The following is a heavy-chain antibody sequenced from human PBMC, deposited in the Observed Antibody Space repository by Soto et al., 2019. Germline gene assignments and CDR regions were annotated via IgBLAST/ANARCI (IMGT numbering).Heavy chain of an antibody. D-gene: IGHD6-6*01. J-gene: IGHJ4*02. Sequence: HLLESGGGLAQPGGSLRLSCAASGFTFRNFAMTWVRQAPGEGLEWVSVINESGGDSLHADAVKGRFTVSRDNSKNTLYLQMNSLRAEDTAVYYCALGSSSSSAFDYWGQGTLVTVSS. CDR1: GFTFRNFA. CDR3: ALGSSSSSAFDY. V-gene: IGHV3-23*01. CDR2: INESGGDS.